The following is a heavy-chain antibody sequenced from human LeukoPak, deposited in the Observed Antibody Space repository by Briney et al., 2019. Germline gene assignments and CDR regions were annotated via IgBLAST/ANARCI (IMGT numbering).Heavy chain of an antibody. D-gene: IGHD6-19*01. CDR3: ARDRPAVAGVYFDY. J-gene: IGHJ4*02. V-gene: IGHV1-18*01. CDR1: GYTFTSYG. CDR2: ISAYDGNT. Sequence: ASVKVSCKASGYTFTSYGISWVRQAPGQGLEWMGWISAYDGNTNYAQKLQGRVTMTTDTSTSTAYMELRSLRSDDTAVYYCARDRPAVAGVYFDYWGQGTLVTVSS.